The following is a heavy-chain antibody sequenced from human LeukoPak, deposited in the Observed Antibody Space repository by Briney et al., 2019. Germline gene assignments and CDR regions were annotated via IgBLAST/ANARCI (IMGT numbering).Heavy chain of an antibody. CDR2: ISYDGSNK. J-gene: IGHJ6*02. CDR3: ARDQGQFLVRGGSYGMDV. CDR1: GFTFSNYP. D-gene: IGHD3-3*01. Sequence: GGSLRLSCADSGFTFSNYPIHWVRQAPGKGLEWVAVISYDGSNKYYVDSVKGRFTISRDNSKNTLYLQMNSLRAEDTAVYYCARDQGQFLVRGGSYGMDVWGQGTTVTVSS. V-gene: IGHV3-30-3*01.